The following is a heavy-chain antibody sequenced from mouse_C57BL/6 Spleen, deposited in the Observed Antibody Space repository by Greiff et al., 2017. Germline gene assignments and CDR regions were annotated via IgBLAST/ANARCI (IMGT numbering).Heavy chain of an antibody. CDR2: ISDGGSYT. CDR1: GFTFSSYA. D-gene: IGHD2-1*01. Sequence: EVHLVESGGGLVKPGGSLKLSCAASGFTFSSYAMSWVRQTPEKRLEWVATISDGGSYTYYPDNVKGRFTISRDNAKNNLYLQMSHLKSEDTAMYYCARERAYGKDFDYWGQGTTLTVSS. CDR3: ARERAYGKDFDY. J-gene: IGHJ2*01. V-gene: IGHV5-4*01.